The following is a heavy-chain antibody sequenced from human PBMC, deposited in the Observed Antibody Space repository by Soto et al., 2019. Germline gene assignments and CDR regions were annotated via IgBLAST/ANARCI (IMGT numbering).Heavy chain of an antibody. CDR1: GYSISSGYY. Sequence: SETLSLTCAVSGYSISSGYYWGWIRQPPGKGLEWIGSIYHSGSTYYNPSLKSRVTISVDTSKNQFSLKLSSVTAADTAVYYCARWVRGRYFDYGMDVWGQGTTVTVSS. J-gene: IGHJ6*02. V-gene: IGHV4-38-2*01. CDR2: IYHSGST. CDR3: ARWVRGRYFDYGMDV. D-gene: IGHD3-9*01.